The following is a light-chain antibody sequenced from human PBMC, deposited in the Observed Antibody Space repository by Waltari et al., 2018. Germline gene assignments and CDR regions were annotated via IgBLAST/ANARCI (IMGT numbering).Light chain of an antibody. J-gene: IGLJ3*02. Sequence: QSVLTQPPSVSGAPGQRVTIFCTGRSPHLGSGSDVNWYHHVPGTAPKLLIYGNNNRPSGVPDRFSASKSGTSASLTITGLQADDEADYYCQSYDGRVNLFGGGTKVTVL. CDR1: SPHLGSGSD. CDR3: QSYDGRVNL. CDR2: GNN. V-gene: IGLV1-40*01.